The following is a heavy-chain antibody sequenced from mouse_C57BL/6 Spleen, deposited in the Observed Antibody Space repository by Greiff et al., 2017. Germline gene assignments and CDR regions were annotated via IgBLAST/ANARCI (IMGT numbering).Heavy chain of an antibody. J-gene: IGHJ2*01. Sequence: EVQRVESGGGLVKPGGSLKLSCAASGFTFSSYAMSWVRQTPEKRLEWVATISDGGSYTYYPDNVKGRFTISRDNAKNNLYLQMSHLKSEDTAMYYCARERYYFDDWGQGTTLTVSS. V-gene: IGHV5-4*01. CDR2: ISDGGSYT. CDR3: ARERYYFDD. CDR1: GFTFSSYA.